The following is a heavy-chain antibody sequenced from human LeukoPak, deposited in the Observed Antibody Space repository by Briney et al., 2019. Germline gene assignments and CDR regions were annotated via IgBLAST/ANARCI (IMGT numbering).Heavy chain of an antibody. CDR1: GFTFSSYW. V-gene: IGHV3-74*01. CDR2: INSDGSDT. CDR3: ARVPTVTGGFDY. Sequence: GXSLRLSCAASGFTFSSYWMHWVRQAPGKGLVWVSRINSDGSDTNYADSVKGRFTIYRDKAKNTVYLQMNSLRAEDTSVYYCARVPTVTGGFDYWGQGTLVTVSS. J-gene: IGHJ4*02. D-gene: IGHD4-11*01.